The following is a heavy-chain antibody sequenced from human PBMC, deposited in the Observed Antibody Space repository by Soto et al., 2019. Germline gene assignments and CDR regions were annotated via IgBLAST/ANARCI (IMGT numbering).Heavy chain of an antibody. CDR1: GGSFGGYY. CDR2: INHSGST. Sequence: PSETLSLTCAVYGGSFGGYYGSWIRQPPGKGLEWIGEINHSGSTHYNPSLKSRVTISVDTSKNQFSLKLSSVTAADTAVYYCARGRIQLWYPFDYWGQGTLVTVSS. J-gene: IGHJ4*02. V-gene: IGHV4-34*01. D-gene: IGHD5-18*01. CDR3: ARGRIQLWYPFDY.